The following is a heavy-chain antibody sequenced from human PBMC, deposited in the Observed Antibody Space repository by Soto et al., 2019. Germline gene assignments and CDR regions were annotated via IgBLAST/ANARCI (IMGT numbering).Heavy chain of an antibody. J-gene: IGHJ4*02. Sequence: EVQLVESGGGLIQPGGSLRLSCGVSGFSVSGNYMSWVRQAPGKGLDWASVIYSGGSRYYADSVRGRFTISRDESQNTLYLQMNNLRAEDTAVYYCARSMMVRGVLFDLWGRGSLVSVSS. CDR3: ARSMMVRGVLFDL. D-gene: IGHD3-10*01. CDR2: IYSGGSR. V-gene: IGHV3-53*01. CDR1: GFSVSGNY.